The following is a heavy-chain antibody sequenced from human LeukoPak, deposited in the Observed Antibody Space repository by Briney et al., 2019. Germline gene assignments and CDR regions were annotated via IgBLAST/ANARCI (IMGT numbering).Heavy chain of an antibody. V-gene: IGHV1-69*13. CDR2: IIPIFGTA. CDR1: GGTFSSYA. Sequence: SVTVSCTASGGTFSSYAISWVRQAPGRGLEWMGGIIPIFGTANYAQKFQGRVTITADESTSTAYMELSSLRSEDTAVYYCARDGHTYYYGSGSYYNPWYFDLWGRGTLVTVSS. J-gene: IGHJ2*01. D-gene: IGHD3-10*01. CDR3: ARDGHTYYYGSGSYYNPWYFDL.